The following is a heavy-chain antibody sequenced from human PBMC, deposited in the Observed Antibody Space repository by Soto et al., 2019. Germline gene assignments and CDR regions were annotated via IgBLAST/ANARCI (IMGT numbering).Heavy chain of an antibody. CDR3: AREGGSYFYGMDV. V-gene: IGHV3-21*01. CDR1: GFTFISYS. J-gene: IGHJ6*02. Sequence: GGSLRLSCAASGFTFISYSMNWVRQAPGKGLEWVSSISSSSSYIYYADSVKGRFTISRDNAKNSLYLQMNSLRAEDTAVYYCAREGGSYFYGMDVWGQGTTVTVSS. CDR2: ISSSSSYI. D-gene: IGHD1-26*01.